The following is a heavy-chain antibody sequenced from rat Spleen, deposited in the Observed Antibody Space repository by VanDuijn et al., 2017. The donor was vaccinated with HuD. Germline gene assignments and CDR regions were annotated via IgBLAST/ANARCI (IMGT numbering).Heavy chain of an antibody. J-gene: IGHJ2*01. CDR1: GFTFSDYY. CDR2: ISSAGRRN. D-gene: IGHD1-3*01. V-gene: IGHV5S10*01. CDR3: ARHNYGSYYFDY. Sequence: EVQLVESGGGLVQPGRSLKLSCAASGFTFSDYYMAWVRQAPTKGLEWVATISSAGRRNYYRDSVKGRFTISRDNAKNTQYLQMDSLRSEDTATYYCARHNYGSYYFDYWGQGVMVTVSS.